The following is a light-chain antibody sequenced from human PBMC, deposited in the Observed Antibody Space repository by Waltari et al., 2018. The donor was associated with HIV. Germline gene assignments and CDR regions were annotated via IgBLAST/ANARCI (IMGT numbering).Light chain of an antibody. CDR1: SSDIGAYNF. CDR3: ASYTRSGILL. V-gene: IGLV2-14*01. CDR2: EVS. Sequence: QSALTQPASVSGSPGKSITISCIGSSSDIGAYNFVSWYQQRPAKAPKLMIYEVSDRPSGSSNRFSGSKSGITASLTISGLQADDEADYYCASYTRSGILLFVGGTRLTVL. J-gene: IGLJ2*01.